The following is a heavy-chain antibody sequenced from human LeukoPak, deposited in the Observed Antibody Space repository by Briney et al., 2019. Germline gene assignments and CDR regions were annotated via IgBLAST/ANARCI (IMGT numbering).Heavy chain of an antibody. V-gene: IGHV4-4*02. J-gene: IGHJ6*02. CDR2: AYYGGST. Sequence: SGTLSLTCTVSGASVSSSNWWSWVRQPPGRRLEWIGEAYYGGSTNYNPSLDGRVTISVDKSKNQCSLKLNSVTAADTAMYYCARADGGYYYGMDVWGQGTTVTVSS. CDR3: ARADGGYYYGMDV. D-gene: IGHD3-16*01. CDR1: GASVSSSNW.